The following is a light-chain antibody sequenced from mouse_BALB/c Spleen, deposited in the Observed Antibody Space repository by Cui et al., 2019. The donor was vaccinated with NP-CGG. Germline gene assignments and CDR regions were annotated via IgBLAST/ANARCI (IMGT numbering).Light chain of an antibody. CDR1: TGAVTISNY. CDR2: GTN. Sequence: QAVVTTESALTTSPGETVTLTCRSSTGAVTISNYANWVHEKPDHLFTGLIGGTNNRAPGVPARFSGSLIGDKAALTITGAQTEDEAIYFCALWYSNHWVFGGGTKLTVL. V-gene: IGLV1*01. CDR3: ALWYSNHWV. J-gene: IGLJ1*01.